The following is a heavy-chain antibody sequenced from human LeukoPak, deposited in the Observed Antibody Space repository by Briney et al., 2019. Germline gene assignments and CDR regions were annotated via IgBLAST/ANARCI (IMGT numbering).Heavy chain of an antibody. CDR3: ARGRPYSSSGNYYYYMDV. CDR1: GGSISSYY. Sequence: SETLSLACTVSGGSISSYYWSWIRQPAGKGLEWIGRTYTSGSTNYNPSLKSRVTMSVDTSKNQFSLKLSSVTAADTAVYYCARGRPYSSSGNYYYYMDVWGKGTMVTVSS. V-gene: IGHV4-4*07. D-gene: IGHD6-13*01. CDR2: TYTSGST. J-gene: IGHJ6*03.